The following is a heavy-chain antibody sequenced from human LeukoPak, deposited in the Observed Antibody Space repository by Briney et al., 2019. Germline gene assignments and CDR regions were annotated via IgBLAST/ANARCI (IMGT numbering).Heavy chain of an antibody. Sequence: ASVKVSCKVSGYTLTELSVHWVRQAPGKGLEWMGGFDPEDGETIYAQKFQGRVTMTEDTSTDTAYMELSSLRSEDTAVYYCATAGYSSSWYPNGMDVWGQGTTVTVSS. CDR1: GYTLTELS. J-gene: IGHJ6*02. D-gene: IGHD6-13*01. CDR3: ATAGYSSSWYPNGMDV. CDR2: FDPEDGET. V-gene: IGHV1-24*01.